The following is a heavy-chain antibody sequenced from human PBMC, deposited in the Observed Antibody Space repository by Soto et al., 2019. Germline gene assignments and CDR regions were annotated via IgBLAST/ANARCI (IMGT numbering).Heavy chain of an antibody. CDR2: ISASGGAT. Sequence: PGGSLRLSCVASGFTFSSYDMSWVRQAPGKGLEWVSAISASGGATWCADSVKGRFTISRDNSKNTLSLQMNSLRAEDTAVYYCSKGSPARGEGFDYWGQGTLVTVSS. CDR3: SKGSPARGEGFDY. CDR1: GFTFSSYD. V-gene: IGHV3-23*01. J-gene: IGHJ4*02. D-gene: IGHD6-6*01.